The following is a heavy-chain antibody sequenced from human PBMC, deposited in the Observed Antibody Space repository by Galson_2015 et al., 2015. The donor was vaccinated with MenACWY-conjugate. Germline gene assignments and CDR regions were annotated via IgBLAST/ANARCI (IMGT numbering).Heavy chain of an antibody. CDR1: GYTFPNDW. J-gene: IGHJ4*02. CDR2: TSPRESDT. V-gene: IGHV5-51*01. CDR3: ARRGQAVGSLSYFDF. Sequence: SGAEVKKRGESLPISCTVSGYTFPNDWIGWVRQMPGNGLEWMGHTSPRESDTRYSPSFQGQVTISADKSITTAYLQWSSLKALDSAMYYCARRGQAVGSLSYFDFWGQGALVTVSS. D-gene: IGHD2-2*03.